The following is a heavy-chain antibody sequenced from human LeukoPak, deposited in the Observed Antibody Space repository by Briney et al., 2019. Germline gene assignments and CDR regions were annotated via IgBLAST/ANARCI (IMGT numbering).Heavy chain of an antibody. CDR1: GYTLTELS. CDR2: FDPEDGET. CDR3: ATPGSSWSFPFDY. V-gene: IGHV1-24*01. D-gene: IGHD6-13*01. J-gene: IGHJ4*02. Sequence: ASVKVSCKVSGYTLTELSMHWVRQAPGKGLEWMGGFDPEDGETTYAQKFQGRVTMTEDTSTDTAYMELSSLRSEDTAVYYCATPGSSWSFPFDYWGQGTLVTVSS.